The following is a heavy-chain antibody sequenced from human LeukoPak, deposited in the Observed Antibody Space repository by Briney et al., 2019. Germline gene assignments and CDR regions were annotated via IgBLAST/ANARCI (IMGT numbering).Heavy chain of an antibody. Sequence: SQTLSLTCTVSGGSISSGGYYWSWIRQHPGKGLEWIGYIYYSGSTYYNPSLKSRVTISVDTSKNQFSLKLSSVTAVDTAVYYCAREATVTPGWFDPWGQGTLVTVSS. J-gene: IGHJ5*02. CDR1: GGSISSGGYY. V-gene: IGHV4-31*03. D-gene: IGHD4-17*01. CDR3: AREATVTPGWFDP. CDR2: IYYSGST.